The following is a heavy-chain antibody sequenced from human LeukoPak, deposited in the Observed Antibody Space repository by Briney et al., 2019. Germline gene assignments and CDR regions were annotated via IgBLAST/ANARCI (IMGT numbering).Heavy chain of an antibody. CDR2: IYYSGST. CDR1: GGSISSYY. CDR3: ARGSGYDSNAFDI. V-gene: IGHV4-59*01. Sequence: SETLSLTCTVSGGSISSYYWSWIRQPPGKGLEWIGYIYYSGSTNYNPSLKSRVTISVDTSKNQFSLKLSSVTAADTAVYYCARGSGYDSNAFDIWGQGTMVTVSS. D-gene: IGHD5-12*01. J-gene: IGHJ3*02.